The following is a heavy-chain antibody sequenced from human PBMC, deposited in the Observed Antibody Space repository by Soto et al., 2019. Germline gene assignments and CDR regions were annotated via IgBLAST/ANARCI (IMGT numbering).Heavy chain of an antibody. Sequence: GVSLRLSCAASGFTVSSNYMSWVRQAPGKGLEWVSVIYSGGSTYYADSVKGRFTISRDNSKNTLYLQMNSLRAEDTAVYYCARGGVWGRYRSRNDAFDIWGQGTMVNVSS. V-gene: IGHV3-53*01. D-gene: IGHD3-16*02. CDR2: IYSGGST. CDR3: ARGGVWGRYRSRNDAFDI. J-gene: IGHJ3*02. CDR1: GFTVSSNY.